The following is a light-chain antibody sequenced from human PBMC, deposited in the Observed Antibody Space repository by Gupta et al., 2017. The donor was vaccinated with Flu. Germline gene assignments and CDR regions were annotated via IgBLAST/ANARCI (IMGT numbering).Light chain of an antibody. CDR1: QNLLFSSSNKNY. V-gene: IGKV4-1*01. J-gene: IGKJ4*01. Sequence: KSSQNLLFSSSNKNYVAWYQQKPGQPPKLLIYWASTRESGVPDRFSGSGSGTYFTLTISSLQAEDVAVYYCQQYYATLALTFGGGTKVEIK. CDR3: QQYYATLALT. CDR2: WAS.